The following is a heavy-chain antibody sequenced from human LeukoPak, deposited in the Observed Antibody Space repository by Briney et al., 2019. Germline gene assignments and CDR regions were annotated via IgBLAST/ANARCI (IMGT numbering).Heavy chain of an antibody. CDR2: ISGSGGST. CDR3: AKRTPIDYSGYDDYFDY. CDR1: GFTFSSHP. J-gene: IGHJ4*02. V-gene: IGHV3-23*01. Sequence: QSGGSLRLSCAASGFTFSSHPMSWVRQAPGKGLEWVSAISGSGGSTYYADSVKGRFTISRDNSKNTLYLQMNSLRAEDTAIYYCAKRTPIDYSGYDDYFDYWGQGTLVTVSS. D-gene: IGHD5-12*01.